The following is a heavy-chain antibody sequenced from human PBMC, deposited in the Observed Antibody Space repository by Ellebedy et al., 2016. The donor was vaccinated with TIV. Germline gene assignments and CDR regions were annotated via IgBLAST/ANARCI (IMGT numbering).Heavy chain of an antibody. D-gene: IGHD3-10*01. CDR1: GFNFGDYG. J-gene: IGHJ4*02. CDR3: TRKVAGGYGSDY. Sequence: PGGSLRLSCAASGFNFGDYGMHWVRQGPGKGLEWVCVITKDGASSYCADSLKGRFAISKDNRRNSLYLQMNSLRVDDSALYYCTRKVAGGYGSDYWGQGILVTVSS. CDR2: ITKDGASS. V-gene: IGHV3-43*02.